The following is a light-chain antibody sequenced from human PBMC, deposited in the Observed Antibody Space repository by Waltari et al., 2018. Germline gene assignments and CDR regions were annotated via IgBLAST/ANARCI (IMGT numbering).Light chain of an antibody. CDR2: YAN. J-gene: IGKJ3*01. CDR3: QQGNSYPFT. CDR1: EGVGSY. Sequence: DIQMSQSPSSLSASVGDIVTITCRASEGVGSYLNWYQQKPAQAPKLLIYYANSLASGVPSRFSGSGSGTEFTLTISSLQPEDFATYYCQQGNSYPFTFGPGTKLDIK. V-gene: IGKV1-17*01.